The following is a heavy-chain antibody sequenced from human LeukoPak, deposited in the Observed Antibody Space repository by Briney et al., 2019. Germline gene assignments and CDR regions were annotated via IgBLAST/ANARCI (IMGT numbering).Heavy chain of an antibody. Sequence: SVKVSCKASGGTFSSYAISWVRQAPGQGLEWMGRIIPIFGIANYAQKFQGRVTITADKSTSTAYMELSSLRSEDTAVYYCRCHSSSYYYSMDVWGQGTTVTVSS. V-gene: IGHV1-69*04. CDR3: RCHSSSYYYSMDV. CDR2: IIPIFGIA. D-gene: IGHD6-13*01. J-gene: IGHJ6*02. CDR1: GGTFSSYA.